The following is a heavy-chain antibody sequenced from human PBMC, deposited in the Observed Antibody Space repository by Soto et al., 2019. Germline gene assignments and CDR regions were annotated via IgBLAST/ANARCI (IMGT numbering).Heavy chain of an antibody. J-gene: IGHJ3*02. CDR2: ISYDGSNK. CDR3: ATATVTTSDDAFDI. Sequence: GGSLRLSCAASGFTFSSYGMHWVRQAPGKGLEWVAVISYDGSNKYYADSVKGRFTISRDNSKNTLYLQMNSLRAEDTAVYYCATATVTTSDDAFDIWGQGTMVTVSS. CDR1: GFTFSSYG. D-gene: IGHD4-17*01. V-gene: IGHV3-30*03.